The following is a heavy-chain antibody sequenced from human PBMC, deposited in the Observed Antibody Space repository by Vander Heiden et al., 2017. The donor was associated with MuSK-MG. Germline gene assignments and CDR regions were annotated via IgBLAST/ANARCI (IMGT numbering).Heavy chain of an antibody. CDR1: GLTFRSYG. J-gene: IGHJ4*02. CDR2: ISYDGSNK. D-gene: IGHD5-18*01. Sequence: QVQLVESGGGVVQPGRSLRLSCAAAGLTFRSYGMRGVRQAPGKGLEWVAVISYDGSNKYYADSVKGRFTISRDNSKNTLYLQMNSLRAEDTAVYYCAKADTAMVGTFDYWGQGTLVTVSS. CDR3: AKADTAMVGTFDY. V-gene: IGHV3-30*18.